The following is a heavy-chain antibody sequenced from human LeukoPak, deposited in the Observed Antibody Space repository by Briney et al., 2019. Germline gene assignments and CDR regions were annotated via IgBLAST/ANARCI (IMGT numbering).Heavy chain of an antibody. CDR1: GYTFTGYY. Sequence: ASVKVSCKASGYTFTGYYIHWVRQAPGQGLEWMGWINPNSGDTNCAQKFQGEVTMTRDTSISTACMELSRLRSDDTAVYYCARGVTGIYYYYYMDVWGKGTTVTVSS. CDR3: ARGVTGIYYYYYMDV. CDR2: INPNSGDT. D-gene: IGHD3-10*01. J-gene: IGHJ6*03. V-gene: IGHV1-2*02.